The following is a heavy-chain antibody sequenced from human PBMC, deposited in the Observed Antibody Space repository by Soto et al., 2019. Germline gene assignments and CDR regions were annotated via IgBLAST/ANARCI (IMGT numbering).Heavy chain of an antibody. CDR2: INPDSGGT. Sequence: QVQLAQSGAEVKKPGASVKVSCKASGYIFSAYYLYWVRQAPGRGLEWVGWINPDSGGTNYAQKFLGWVTMTRDTSSRTAYMELNSLRSDDTAVYYCARGETGVDEALEIWGQGTMVTVSS. V-gene: IGHV1-2*04. D-gene: IGHD3-10*01. J-gene: IGHJ3*02. CDR1: GYIFSAYY. CDR3: ARGETGVDEALEI.